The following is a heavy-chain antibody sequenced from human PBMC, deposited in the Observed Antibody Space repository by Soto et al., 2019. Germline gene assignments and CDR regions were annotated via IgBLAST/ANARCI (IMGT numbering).Heavy chain of an antibody. CDR1: GFTFSSYW. D-gene: IGHD2-15*01. CDR2: INSDGSST. Sequence: EVQLVESGGGLVQPGGSLRLSCAASGFTFSSYWMHWVRQAPGKGLVWVSRINSDGSSTSYADSVKGRFTITRGNAKNTLYLQMNSLSAEDTAVYYCVRTSLVVAAATREDYWGQGTLVTFSS. J-gene: IGHJ4*02. CDR3: VRTSLVVAAATREDY. V-gene: IGHV3-74*01.